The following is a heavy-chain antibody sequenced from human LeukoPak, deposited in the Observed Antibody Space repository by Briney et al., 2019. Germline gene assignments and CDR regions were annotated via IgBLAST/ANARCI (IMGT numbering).Heavy chain of an antibody. CDR2: INHSGST. Sequence: SETLSLTCAVYGGSFSGYYWSWIRQPPGKGLEWIGEINHSGSTNYNPSLKSRVTISVDTSKNQFSLKLSSATAADTAVYYCARGPGSGYDLAGIFDYWGQGTLVTVSS. CDR1: GGSFSGYY. CDR3: ARGPGSGYDLAGIFDY. V-gene: IGHV4-34*01. J-gene: IGHJ4*02. D-gene: IGHD5-12*01.